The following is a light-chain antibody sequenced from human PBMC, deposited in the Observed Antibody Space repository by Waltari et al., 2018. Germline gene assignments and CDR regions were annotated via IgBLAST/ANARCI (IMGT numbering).Light chain of an antibody. Sequence: SYVLTPPPSVSVAPGQTARITCGGHDIASKSVHWNQQKPGQAPVVVVYDDTDRPSGSLGRVSGSKSGNAATLISSRGEAGDEADYYCQVWDSGSHHVLFGGGTKLTVL. CDR2: DDT. CDR3: QVWDSGSHHVL. J-gene: IGLJ2*01. V-gene: IGLV3-21*02. CDR1: DIASKS.